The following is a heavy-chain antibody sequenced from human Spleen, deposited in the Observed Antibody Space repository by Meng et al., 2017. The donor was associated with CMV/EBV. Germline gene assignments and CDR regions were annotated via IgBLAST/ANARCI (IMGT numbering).Heavy chain of an antibody. CDR2: ISSSGSTI. Sequence: GESLKISCAASGFTFSSYEMNWVRQAPGKGLEWVSYISSSGSTIYYADSVKGRFTISRDNAKNSLYLQMNSLRAEDTAVYYCAKDGVHGSGSYYFDYWGQGTLVTVSS. V-gene: IGHV3-48*03. CDR3: AKDGVHGSGSYYFDY. D-gene: IGHD3-10*01. CDR1: GFTFSSYE. J-gene: IGHJ4*02.